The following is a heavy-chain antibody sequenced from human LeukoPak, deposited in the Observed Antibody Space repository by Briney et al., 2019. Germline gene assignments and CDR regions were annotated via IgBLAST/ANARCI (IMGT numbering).Heavy chain of an antibody. CDR2: IYYSGST. CDR1: GGSISRGGYY. D-gene: IGHD4-17*01. V-gene: IGHV4-61*08. CDR3: ARGPMGLYGDYVPDY. J-gene: IGHJ4*02. Sequence: ASETLSLTCTVSGGSISRGGYYWSWIRQPPGKGLEWIGYIYYSGSTNYNPSLKSRVTISVDTSKNQFSLKLSSVTAADTAVYYCARGPMGLYGDYVPDYWGQGTLVTVSS.